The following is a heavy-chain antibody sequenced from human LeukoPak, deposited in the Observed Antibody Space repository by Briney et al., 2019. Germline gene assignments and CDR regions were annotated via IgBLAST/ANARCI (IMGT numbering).Heavy chain of an antibody. J-gene: IGHJ4*02. V-gene: IGHV1-2*02. CDR3: VRASYYYDSSGYPGYYFDY. Sequence: GASVKVSCKASGYTFTDYYMHWVRQAPGQGLEWMGWINPNSGGTNYAQKFQGRVTMTRDTSISTAYMELSRLRSDDTAVYYCVRASYYYDSSGYPGYYFDYWGQGTLVIVSS. CDR1: GYTFTDYY. D-gene: IGHD3-22*01. CDR2: INPNSGGT.